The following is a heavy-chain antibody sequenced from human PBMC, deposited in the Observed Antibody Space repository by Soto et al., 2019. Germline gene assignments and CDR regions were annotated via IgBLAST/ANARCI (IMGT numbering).Heavy chain of an antibody. CDR2: ISGSGGST. CDR1: GFTFSSYA. Sequence: GGSLRLSCAASGFTFSSYAMSWVRQAPGKGLEWVSAISGSGGSTYYADSVKGRFTISRDNSKNTLYLPMNSLRAEDTAVYYCAKDLSHRERFFDYWGQGTLVTAPQ. CDR3: AKDLSHRERFFDY. V-gene: IGHV3-23*01. J-gene: IGHJ4*02. D-gene: IGHD1-1*01.